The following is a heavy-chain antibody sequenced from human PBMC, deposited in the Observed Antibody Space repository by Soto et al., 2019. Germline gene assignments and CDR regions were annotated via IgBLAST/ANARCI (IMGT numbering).Heavy chain of an antibody. Sequence: SLRLSCTAFGCTFNGYAMNWVRQAPGKGLEWVSLLSHDGRNKNYADSVKGRFTISRDDSGTTIFLQMNSLRPEDTALYYCARIGRGVNYGNGFHPWGQGTQVTVSS. V-gene: IGHV3-30*04. CDR3: ARIGRGVNYGNGFHP. CDR1: GCTFNGYA. D-gene: IGHD5-18*01. J-gene: IGHJ5*02. CDR2: LSHDGRNK.